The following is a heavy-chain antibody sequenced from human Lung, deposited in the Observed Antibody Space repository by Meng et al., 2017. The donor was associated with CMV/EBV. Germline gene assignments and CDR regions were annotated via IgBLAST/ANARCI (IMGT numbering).Heavy chain of an antibody. D-gene: IGHD6-19*01. Sequence: ASXXVSXKASGYTFTSYYMHWVRQAPGQGLEWMGIINPSGGSTSYAQKFQGRVTMTRDTSTSTVYMELSSLRAEDTAGYYCARGIVVAIGGFDPWGQGTLVTVSS. CDR1: GYTFTSYY. CDR3: ARGIVVAIGGFDP. CDR2: INPSGGST. J-gene: IGHJ5*02. V-gene: IGHV1-46*01.